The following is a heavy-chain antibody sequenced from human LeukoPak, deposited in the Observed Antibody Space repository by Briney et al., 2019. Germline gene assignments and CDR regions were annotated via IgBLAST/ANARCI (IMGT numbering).Heavy chain of an antibody. V-gene: IGHV3-23*01. CDR1: GFTFSSYA. Sequence: GGSLRLSCAASGFTFSSYAMTWVRQAPGKGLEWVSGISGSGGSTYYADSVKGRFTISRDNSKNTLYLQMNSLRDEDTAVYYCAKSPVYGGNSKNWFDPWGQGTLVTVSS. D-gene: IGHD4-23*01. J-gene: IGHJ5*02. CDR3: AKSPVYGGNSKNWFDP. CDR2: ISGSGGST.